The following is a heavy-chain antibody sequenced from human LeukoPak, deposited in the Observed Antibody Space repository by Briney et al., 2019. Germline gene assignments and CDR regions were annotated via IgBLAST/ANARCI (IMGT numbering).Heavy chain of an antibody. V-gene: IGHV4-31*03. CDR2: IYYSGST. Sequence: PSETLSLTCTVSGGSISSGGYYWSWIRQHPGKGLEWIGYIYYSGSTYYNPSLKSRVTISVDTSKNQFSLKLSSVTAADTAVYYCARGCHYDSSGYNRGECETDYWGQGTLVTVSS. CDR1: GGSISSGGYY. D-gene: IGHD3-22*01. J-gene: IGHJ4*02. CDR3: ARGCHYDSSGYNRGECETDY.